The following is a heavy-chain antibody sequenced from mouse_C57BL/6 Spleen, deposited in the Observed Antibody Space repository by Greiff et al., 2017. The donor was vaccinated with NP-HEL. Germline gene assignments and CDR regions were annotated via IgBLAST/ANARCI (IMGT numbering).Heavy chain of an antibody. V-gene: IGHV5-4*01. CDR2: ISDGGSYT. D-gene: IGHD1-1*01. J-gene: IGHJ2*01. Sequence: DVHLVESGGGLVKPGGSLKLSCAASGFTFSSYAMSWVRQTPEKRLEWVATISDGGSYTYYPDNVKGRFTISRDNAKNNLYLQMSHLKSEDTAMYYCARGFITTVVATFDYWGQGTTLTVSS. CDR1: GFTFSSYA. CDR3: ARGFITTVVATFDY.